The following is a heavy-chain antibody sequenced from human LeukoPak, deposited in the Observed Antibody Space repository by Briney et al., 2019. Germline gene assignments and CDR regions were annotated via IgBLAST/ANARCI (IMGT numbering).Heavy chain of an antibody. D-gene: IGHD3-10*01. V-gene: IGHV1-8*03. CDR3: ARGRSPRRGSGNALYYYYMDV. J-gene: IGHJ6*03. CDR2: MNPNSGNT. CDR1: GYTFTDYY. Sequence: ASVKVSCKASGYTFTDYYIYWVRQATGQGLEWMGWMNPNSGNTGYAQKFQGRVTITRNTSISTAYMELSSLRSEDTAVYYCARGRSPRRGSGNALYYYYMDVWGKGTTVTVSS.